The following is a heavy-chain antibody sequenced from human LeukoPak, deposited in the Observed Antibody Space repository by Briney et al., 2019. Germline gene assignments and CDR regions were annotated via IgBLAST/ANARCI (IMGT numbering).Heavy chain of an antibody. CDR1: GFTVSNNY. J-gene: IGHJ4*02. Sequence: GGSLRLSCVVSGFTVSNNYMRWVRQAQGKGLEWVSVIYSGCSTYYPDSVKGRFTISRDNSKNTLYLQMNSLRAEDTAVYYCANHLVTNWGQGTLVTVSS. CDR3: ANHLVTN. CDR2: IYSGCST. V-gene: IGHV3-66*01. D-gene: IGHD2-21*02.